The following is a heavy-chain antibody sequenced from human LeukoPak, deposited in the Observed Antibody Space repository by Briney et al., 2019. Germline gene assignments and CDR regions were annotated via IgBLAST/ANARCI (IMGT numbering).Heavy chain of an antibody. V-gene: IGHV3-64D*09. D-gene: IGHD3-16*01. CDR2: ISSNGGST. CDR1: GFTFSSYA. CDR3: VKTYNIAPANYVQGGIDY. J-gene: IGHJ4*02. Sequence: PGGSLRLSCSASGFTFSSYAMLWVRQASGKGLQCVSAISSNGGSTYYAESVKGRFAISRDNSKNTLYLQMSSLRAEDTALYYCVKTYNIAPANYVQGGIDYWGQGTLVTVSS.